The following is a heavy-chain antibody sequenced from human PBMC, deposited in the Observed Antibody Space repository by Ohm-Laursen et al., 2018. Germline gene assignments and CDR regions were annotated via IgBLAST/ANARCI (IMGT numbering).Heavy chain of an antibody. J-gene: IGHJ4*02. V-gene: IGHV4-31*03. CDR2: IYYSGNT. D-gene: IGHD6-13*01. CDR1: GGSISSGSYY. CDR3: AREGSEQLVDY. Sequence: SQTLSLTCTVSGGSISSGSYYWSWICQHPGKGLEWIGYIYYSGNTYYNPSLKSRVTISVDTSKNQFSLKLSSVTAADTAVYYCAREGSEQLVDYWGQGTLVTVSS.